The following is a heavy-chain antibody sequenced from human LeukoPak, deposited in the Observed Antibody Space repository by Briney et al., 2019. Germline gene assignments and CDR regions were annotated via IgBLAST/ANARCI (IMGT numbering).Heavy chain of an antibody. Sequence: PGGSLRLSCAASGFMFSDYAMYWVRQAPGKGLEWVAFMSYDGSTKYYADPVKGRFTISRDNSKNTLHLQMNSLRAEDTAVYYCAKGAGQGAFDIWGQGTMVTVSS. CDR3: AKGAGQGAFDI. CDR1: GFMFSDYA. J-gene: IGHJ3*02. V-gene: IGHV3-30-3*01. D-gene: IGHD6-25*01. CDR2: MSYDGSTK.